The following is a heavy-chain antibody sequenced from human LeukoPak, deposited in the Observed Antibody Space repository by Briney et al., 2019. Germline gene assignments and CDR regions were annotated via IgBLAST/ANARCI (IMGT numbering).Heavy chain of an antibody. CDR2: ISRSGGST. Sequence: GVSLRLSCAASGFTFSSYAMSWVRQAPGKGLEWVSAISRSGGSTYYADSVKGRFTISRDNSKNTLYLQMNSLRAEDTAVYYCAKDLFDGSGSYSPKYYFDYWGQGTLVTVSS. CDR1: GFTFSSYA. CDR3: AKDLFDGSGSYSPKYYFDY. J-gene: IGHJ4*02. D-gene: IGHD3-10*01. V-gene: IGHV3-23*01.